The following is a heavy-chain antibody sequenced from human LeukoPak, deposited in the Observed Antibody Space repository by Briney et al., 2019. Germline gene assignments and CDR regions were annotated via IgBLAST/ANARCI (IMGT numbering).Heavy chain of an antibody. CDR1: GGSLSGYY. Sequence: SETLSLTCAVSGGSLSGYYWSWIRQPPGKGLEWIGEINHSGSTNYNPSLKSRVTISVDSSKNQFALKLSSVTAADTAVYYCARGQWFGESPPFDYWGQGTLVTVSS. D-gene: IGHD3-10*01. J-gene: IGHJ4*02. CDR3: ARGQWFGESPPFDY. CDR2: INHSGST. V-gene: IGHV4-34*01.